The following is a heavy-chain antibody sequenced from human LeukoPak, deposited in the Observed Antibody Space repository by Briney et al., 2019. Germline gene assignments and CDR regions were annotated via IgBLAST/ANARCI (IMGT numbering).Heavy chain of an antibody. Sequence: PGGSLRLSCAASGFTFSDYNMTWVRQAPGKGLEWVSYITNGGSTIHQADSVKGRFTISRDNAKKTPYLQMNSLRAEDTAVYYCARSIGLTGGGVDVWGQGTTVTVSS. D-gene: IGHD4-23*01. CDR2: ITNGGSTI. J-gene: IGHJ6*02. CDR3: ARSIGLTGGGVDV. CDR1: GFTFSDYN. V-gene: IGHV3-11*01.